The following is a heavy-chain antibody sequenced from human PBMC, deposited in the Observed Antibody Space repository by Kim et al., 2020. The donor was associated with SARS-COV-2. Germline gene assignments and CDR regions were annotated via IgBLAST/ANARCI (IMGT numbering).Heavy chain of an antibody. J-gene: IGHJ1*01. CDR1: GFTFSSYA. CDR2: ISGSGGST. CDR3: AKFLGQQLVPFEGPKYFQH. D-gene: IGHD6-13*01. V-gene: IGHV3-23*01. Sequence: GGSLRLSCAASGFTFSSYAMSWVRQAPGKGLEWVSAISGSGGSTYYADSVKGRFTISRDNSKNTLYLQMNSLRAEDTAVYYCAKFLGQQLVPFEGPKYFQHWGQGTLVTVSS.